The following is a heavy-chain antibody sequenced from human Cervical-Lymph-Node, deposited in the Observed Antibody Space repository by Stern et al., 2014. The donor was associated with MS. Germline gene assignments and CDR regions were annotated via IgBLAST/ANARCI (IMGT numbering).Heavy chain of an antibody. Sequence: VQLVESGGGVVQPGRSLRLPCTVSGFTFSSYGMHWVRQAPGKGLEGVSVISYDGSDTYYAESVKGRFTISRDNSKNTLYLEMRSLRPEDTAVYYCVKRGITEVRGVRLGDYWGPGTLVIVSS. V-gene: IGHV3-30*18. CDR1: GFTFSSYG. D-gene: IGHD3-10*01. J-gene: IGHJ4*02. CDR2: ISYDGSDT. CDR3: VKRGITEVRGVRLGDY.